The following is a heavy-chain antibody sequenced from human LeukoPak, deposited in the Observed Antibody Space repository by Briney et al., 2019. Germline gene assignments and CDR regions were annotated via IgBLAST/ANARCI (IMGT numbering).Heavy chain of an antibody. D-gene: IGHD4/OR15-4a*01. Sequence: SETLSLTCTVSGGSISSYYRSWIRQPPGKGLEWIGYIYYSGSANYNPSLKSRVTISVDTSKNQFSLKLASVSAADTAVYYCARGGTQLTFPVWGQGTLVTVSS. CDR3: ARGGTQLTFPV. CDR1: GGSISSYY. V-gene: IGHV4-59*01. CDR2: IYYSGSA. J-gene: IGHJ4*02.